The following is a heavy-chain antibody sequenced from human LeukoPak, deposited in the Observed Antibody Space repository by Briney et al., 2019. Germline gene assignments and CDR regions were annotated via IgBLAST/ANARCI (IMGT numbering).Heavy chain of an antibody. CDR2: IFSGGGT. V-gene: IGHV3-53*01. CDR1: GFTVSDNY. D-gene: IGHD4-11*01. CDR3: ARSAVASGINYFAP. Sequence: PGGSLRLSCEASGFTVSDNYINWIRQAPGKGLEWVAAIFSGGGTYYIDSVKGRFTISRDNAKNTLYLQMNSLRAEDTAMYYCARSAVASGINYFAPWGQGTLVTVSS. J-gene: IGHJ5*02.